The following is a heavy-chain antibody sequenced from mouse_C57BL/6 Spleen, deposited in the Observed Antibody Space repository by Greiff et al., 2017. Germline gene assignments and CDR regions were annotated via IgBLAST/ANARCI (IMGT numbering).Heavy chain of an antibody. Sequence: VQLKQPGAELVKPGASVKLSCKASGYTFTSYWMHWVKQRPGRGLEWIGRIDPNSGGTKYNEKFKSKATLTVDKPSSTAYMQLSSLTSEDSAVYYCASSEYYGSSYRYYFDYWGQGTTLTVSS. D-gene: IGHD1-1*01. CDR3: ASSEYYGSSYRYYFDY. CDR1: GYTFTSYW. V-gene: IGHV1-72*01. J-gene: IGHJ2*01. CDR2: IDPNSGGT.